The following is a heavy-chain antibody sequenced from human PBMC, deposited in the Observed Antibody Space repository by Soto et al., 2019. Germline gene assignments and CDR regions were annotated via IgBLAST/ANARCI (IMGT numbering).Heavy chain of an antibody. CDR2: IYYSGST. V-gene: IGHV4-30-4*01. Sequence: SETLSLTCTVSGGSISSGDYYWSWIRQHPGKGLEWIGYIYYSGSTYYNPSLKSRVTISVDTSKNQFSLKLSSVTAADMVVYYCARDYYDSSGYIYYWGQGTLVTVSS. CDR3: ARDYYDSSGYIYY. J-gene: IGHJ4*01. D-gene: IGHD3-22*01. CDR1: GGSISSGDYY.